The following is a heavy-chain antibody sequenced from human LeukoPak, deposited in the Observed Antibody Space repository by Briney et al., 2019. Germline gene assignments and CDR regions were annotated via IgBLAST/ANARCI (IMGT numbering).Heavy chain of an antibody. Sequence: ASVKVSCKASGYTFTGYYMHWVRQAPGQGLEWMGWINPNSGGTNYAQKFQGWLTMTRDTSISTAYMELSRLRSDDTAVYYCARVGSPDSDVAEFDYWGQGTLVTVSS. CDR2: INPNSGGT. J-gene: IGHJ4*02. CDR3: ARVGSPDSDVAEFDY. CDR1: GYTFTGYY. D-gene: IGHD1-1*01. V-gene: IGHV1-2*04.